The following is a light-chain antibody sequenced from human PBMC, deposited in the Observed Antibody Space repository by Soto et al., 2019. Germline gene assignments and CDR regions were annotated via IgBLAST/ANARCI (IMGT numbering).Light chain of an antibody. CDR1: QSVSSN. Sequence: EIVLTHSQGTLSLSPCERASLYVSASQSVSSNLAWYQQKPGQAPRLLIYGASTRATGIPARFSGSGSGTEFTLTISSLQSEDFAVYYCQQYNNWPPSTFGQGTRLEIK. CDR2: GAS. CDR3: QQYNNWPPST. V-gene: IGKV3D-15*01. J-gene: IGKJ5*01.